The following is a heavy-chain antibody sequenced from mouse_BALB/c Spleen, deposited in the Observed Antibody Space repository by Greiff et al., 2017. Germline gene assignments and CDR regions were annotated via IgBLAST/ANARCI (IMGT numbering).Heavy chain of an antibody. Sequence: QVQLKESGPGLVAPSQSLSITCTVSGFSLTSSGVHWVRQPPGKGLEWLGVIWAGGSTNYNSALMSRLSISKDNSKSQVFLKMNSLQTDDTAMYYCARDPGRAMDYWGQGTTVTVSS. CDR2: IWAGGST. CDR3: ARDPGRAMDY. J-gene: IGHJ4*01. CDR1: GFSLTSSG. V-gene: IGHV2-9*02. D-gene: IGHD4-1*01.